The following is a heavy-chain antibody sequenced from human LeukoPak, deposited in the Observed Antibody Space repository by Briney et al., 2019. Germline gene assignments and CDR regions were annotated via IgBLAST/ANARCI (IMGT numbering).Heavy chain of an antibody. CDR2: INPNSGGT. J-gene: IGHJ4*02. D-gene: IGHD3-16*01. CDR1: GYTFTGYC. V-gene: IGHV1-2*02. Sequence: ASVKVSCKASGYTFTGYCMHWVRQAPGQGLEWMGWINPNSGGTNYAQKFQGRVTMTRDTSISTAYMELSRLRSDDTAVYYCARVGGRLGDWSPHPIDYWGQGTLVTVSS. CDR3: ARVGGRLGDWSPHPIDY.